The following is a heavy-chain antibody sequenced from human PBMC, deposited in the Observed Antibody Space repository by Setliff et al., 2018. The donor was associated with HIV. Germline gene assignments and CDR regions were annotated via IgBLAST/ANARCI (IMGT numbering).Heavy chain of an antibody. V-gene: IGHV4-39*01. Sequence: SETLSLTCTVSGGSISSSSYYWGWIRQPPGKGLEWIGSIYYSGSTYYNPSLKSRVTISVDTSKNQFSPKLSSVTAADTAVYYCARRGAYYDILTGYRSHYFDYWGQGTLVTVSS. CDR3: ARRGAYYDILTGYRSHYFDY. D-gene: IGHD3-9*01. CDR2: IYYSGST. J-gene: IGHJ4*02. CDR1: GGSISSSSYY.